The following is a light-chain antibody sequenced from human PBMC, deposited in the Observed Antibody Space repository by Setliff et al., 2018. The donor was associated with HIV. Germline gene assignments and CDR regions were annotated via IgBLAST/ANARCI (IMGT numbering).Light chain of an antibody. J-gene: IGLJ1*01. CDR3: CSYAGSYTYV. Sequence: QSVLTQPRSVSGSPGQSVTISCTGTSSDVGDYNYVSWYQQLPGKAPKLIIFDVSKRPSGVPDRLSGSKSGNTASLIISGLQAEDEADYCCCSYAGSYTYVVGTGTKVTVL. V-gene: IGLV2-11*01. CDR2: DVS. CDR1: SSDVGDYNY.